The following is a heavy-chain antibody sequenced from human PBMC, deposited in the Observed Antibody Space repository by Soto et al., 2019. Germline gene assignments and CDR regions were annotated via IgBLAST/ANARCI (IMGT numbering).Heavy chain of an antibody. D-gene: IGHD5-18*01. V-gene: IGHV3-30-3*01. CDR1: GFTFSSYA. Sequence: WGSVRLSCAASGFTFSSYAMHWVRQAPGKGLEWVAVISYDGSNKYYADSVKGRFTISRDNSKNTLYLQMNSLRAEDTAVYYCARDPLWGTAMVLWYFDLWGRGTLVTVSS. J-gene: IGHJ2*01. CDR2: ISYDGSNK. CDR3: ARDPLWGTAMVLWYFDL.